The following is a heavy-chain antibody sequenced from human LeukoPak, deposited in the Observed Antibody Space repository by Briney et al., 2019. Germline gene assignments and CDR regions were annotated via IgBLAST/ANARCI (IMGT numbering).Heavy chain of an antibody. Sequence: GASVKVSCKASGYTFTSYGISWVRQAPGQGLEWMGWISAHNGNTNYAQKLRGRVTMTTDTSTSTAYMELRSLRSDDTAVYYCARAPGVLLWFGELSPTDYWGQGTLVTVSS. J-gene: IGHJ4*02. D-gene: IGHD3-10*01. CDR2: ISAHNGNT. CDR3: ARAPGVLLWFGELSPTDY. CDR1: GYTFTSYG. V-gene: IGHV1-18*01.